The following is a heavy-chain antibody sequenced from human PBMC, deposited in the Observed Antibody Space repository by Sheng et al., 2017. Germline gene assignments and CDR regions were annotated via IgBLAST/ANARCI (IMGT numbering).Heavy chain of an antibody. CDR1: GFTFSSYE. J-gene: IGHJ5*02. V-gene: IGHV3-48*03. Sequence: EVQLVESGGGLVQPGGSLRLSCAASGFTFSSYEMNWVRQAPGKGLEWVSYISSSGSTIYYADSVKGRFTISRDNAKNSLYLQMNSLRAEDTAVYYCARVSRTGDYVRAKGWFDPWGQGTLVTVSS. D-gene: IGHD4-17*01. CDR2: ISSSGSTI. CDR3: ARVSRTGDYVRAKGWFDP.